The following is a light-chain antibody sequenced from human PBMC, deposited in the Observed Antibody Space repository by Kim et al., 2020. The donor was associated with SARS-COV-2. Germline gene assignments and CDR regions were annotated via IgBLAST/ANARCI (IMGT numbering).Light chain of an antibody. V-gene: IGLV2-8*01. CDR2: EVI. Sequence: LTQPPSASGSPGQSVTISCTGTSSDIGGYDYVSWYQGHPGKAPKLMIYEVIKRPSGVPDRFSGSKSGNTASLTVSGLQADDEADYYCSSYAGSNNLVFGGGTQLTVL. CDR3: SSYAGSNNLV. J-gene: IGLJ2*01. CDR1: SSDIGGYDY.